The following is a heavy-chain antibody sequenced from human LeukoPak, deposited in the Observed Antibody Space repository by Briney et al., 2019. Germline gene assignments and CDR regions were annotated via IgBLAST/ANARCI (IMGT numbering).Heavy chain of an antibody. CDR2: ISGSGATT. CDR1: GSTFSSYA. Sequence: PGGSLRLSCADSGSTFSSYAMSWVRQAPGKGLKWVSSISGSGATTHYADSVKGRFTISRDNSKNTLYLQMNSLRVEDTAVYYCATGEYSGYVGFDYWGQGTLVTVSS. D-gene: IGHD5-12*01. J-gene: IGHJ4*02. V-gene: IGHV3-23*01. CDR3: ATGEYSGYVGFDY.